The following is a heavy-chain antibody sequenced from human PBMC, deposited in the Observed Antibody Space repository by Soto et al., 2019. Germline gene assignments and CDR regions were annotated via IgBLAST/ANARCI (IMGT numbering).Heavy chain of an antibody. Sequence: SETLSLTCAVSGGSISSSNWWSWVRQPPGKGLEWIGEIYHSGSTNYNPSLKSRVTISVDKSKNQFSLKLSSVTAADTAVYYCASSDSYGENSGSPFDYWGQGTLVTVSS. J-gene: IGHJ4*02. V-gene: IGHV4-4*02. CDR3: ASSDSYGENSGSPFDY. CDR1: GGSISSSNW. CDR2: IYHSGST. D-gene: IGHD1-26*01.